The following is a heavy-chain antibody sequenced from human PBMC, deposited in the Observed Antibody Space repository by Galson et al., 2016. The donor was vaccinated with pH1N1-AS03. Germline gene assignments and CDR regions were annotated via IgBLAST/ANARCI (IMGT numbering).Heavy chain of an antibody. CDR1: GFTFSHYS. CDR3: AKDSNEYCSGGNCLAFDI. J-gene: IGHJ3*02. Sequence: CAASGFTFSHYSMSWVRQAPGKGLEWVSSISGSSSYIYYADSVKGRFTISRYNAKNSVYLQMNSLRADDTAVYYCAKDSNEYCSGGNCLAFDIWGQGTVVAVSS. D-gene: IGHD2-15*01. V-gene: IGHV3-21*01. CDR2: ISGSSSYI.